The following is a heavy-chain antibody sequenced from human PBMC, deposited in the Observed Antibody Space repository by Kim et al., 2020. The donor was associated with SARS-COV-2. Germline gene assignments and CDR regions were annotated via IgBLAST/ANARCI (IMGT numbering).Heavy chain of an antibody. V-gene: IGHV3-7*01. Sequence: GGSLRLSCAASEFSFSGYWMSWVRQAPGKGPEWVATIKQDGSEKYYVDSVKGRLTISRDNTKNSLFLQMNSLRAEDTAVYYCARGGSMYFDLWGRGTLVTVFS. CDR3: ARGGSMYFDL. J-gene: IGHJ2*01. CDR2: IKQDGSEK. D-gene: IGHD3-10*01. CDR1: EFSFSGYW.